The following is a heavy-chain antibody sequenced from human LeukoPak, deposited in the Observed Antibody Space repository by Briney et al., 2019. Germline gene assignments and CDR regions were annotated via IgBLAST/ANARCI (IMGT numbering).Heavy chain of an antibody. Sequence: GGSLRLSCAASGFTFSNYAMGWVRQAQGKGLEWVSAINGSGGNKYYADSVKRRFTISRDNSKNTLYLQVNSLRTEDTAVYYCAKGNGYSYGRYYFDYWGQGTLVTVSS. J-gene: IGHJ4*02. CDR2: INGSGGNK. V-gene: IGHV3-23*01. D-gene: IGHD5-18*01. CDR3: AKGNGYSYGRYYFDY. CDR1: GFTFSNYA.